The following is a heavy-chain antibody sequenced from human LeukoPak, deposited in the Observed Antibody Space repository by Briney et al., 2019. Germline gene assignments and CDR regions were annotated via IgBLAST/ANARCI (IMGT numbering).Heavy chain of an antibody. Sequence: NPSETLSLTCTASGDSITDSNYYWGWVRQSPGRGLEWLGNIFYNGGPYYNPSFKSRVVISVDTSKNHFSLTLNAVTAADTAVYHCASYSGIYSAFEIWSQGTLVTVS. V-gene: IGHV4-39*07. D-gene: IGHD1-26*01. J-gene: IGHJ3*02. CDR3: ASYSGIYSAFEI. CDR1: GDSITDSNYY. CDR2: IFYNGGP.